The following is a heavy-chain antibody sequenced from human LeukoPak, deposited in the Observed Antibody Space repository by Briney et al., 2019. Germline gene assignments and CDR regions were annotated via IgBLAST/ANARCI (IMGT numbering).Heavy chain of an antibody. J-gene: IGHJ6*03. Sequence: SGGSLRLSCTASGFTFGDYAMSWVRQAPGKGLEWVGFIRSKAYGGTTEYAASVKGRFTISRDDSKSIAYLQMNSLKTEDTAVYYCTRDKGRMFPGAYYYYYMDVWGKGTTVTISS. CDR1: GFTFGDYA. CDR2: IRSKAYGGTT. D-gene: IGHD3-10*01. CDR3: TRDKGRMFPGAYYYYYMDV. V-gene: IGHV3-49*04.